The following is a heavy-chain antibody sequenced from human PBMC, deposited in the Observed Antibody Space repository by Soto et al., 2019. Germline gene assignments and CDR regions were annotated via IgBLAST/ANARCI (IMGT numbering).Heavy chain of an antibody. CDR2: IIPIFGTA. D-gene: IGHD3-22*01. CDR3: ARSTYYCDSSGYSSYYYYGMDV. V-gene: IGHV1-69*01. Sequence: QVQLVQSGAEVKKPGSSVKVSCKASGGTFSSYAISWVRQAPGQGLEWMGGIIPIFGTANYAQKFQGRVTITADESTSTAYMELSSLRSEDSAVYYCARSTYYCDSSGYSSYYYYGMDVWGQGTTVTVSS. J-gene: IGHJ6*02. CDR1: GGTFSSYA.